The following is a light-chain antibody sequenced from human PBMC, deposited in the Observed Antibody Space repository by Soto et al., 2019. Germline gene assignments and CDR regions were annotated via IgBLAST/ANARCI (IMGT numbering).Light chain of an antibody. CDR2: EVS. Sequence: QSALTQPPSASGSPGQSVTISCTGTSSDVGGYNYVSWHQQHPGKAPKLMISEVSKRPSGVPDRFSGSKSGNTASLTVSGLQADDEADYYCSSYAGSNNVLFGGGTKVTVL. CDR3: SSYAGSNNVL. CDR1: SSDVGGYNY. V-gene: IGLV2-8*01. J-gene: IGLJ2*01.